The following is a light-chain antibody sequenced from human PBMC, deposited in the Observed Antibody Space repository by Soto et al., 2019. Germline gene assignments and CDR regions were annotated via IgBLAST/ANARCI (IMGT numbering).Light chain of an antibody. V-gene: IGKV3-11*01. CDR3: QQRSHWPRT. CDR1: QSVGTY. J-gene: IGKJ1*01. Sequence: DIVLTQSPATLSLSPGERATLSCRASQSVGTYLAWYQQKPGQTPSLLIYDTSNRATGIPARFSGSGSGTDFTLTISSLDPEDFAVYYCQQRSHWPRTFGQGTKVEI. CDR2: DTS.